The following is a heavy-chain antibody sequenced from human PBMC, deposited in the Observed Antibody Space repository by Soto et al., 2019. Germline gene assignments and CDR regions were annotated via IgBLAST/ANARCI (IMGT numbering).Heavy chain of an antibody. D-gene: IGHD1-1*01. J-gene: IGHJ5*02. CDR1: GGSIGSYY. CDR3: ASGGTTGTWFDP. CDR2: IYYSGST. V-gene: IGHV4-59*01. Sequence: PSETLSLTCTVSGGSIGSYYWSWIRQPPGKGLEWIGYIYYSGSTNYNPSLKSRVTISVDTSKNQFSLKLSSVTAADTAVYYCASGGTTGTWFDPWGQGTLVTVS.